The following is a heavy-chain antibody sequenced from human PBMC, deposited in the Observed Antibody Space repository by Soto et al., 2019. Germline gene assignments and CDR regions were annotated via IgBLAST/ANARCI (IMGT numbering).Heavy chain of an antibody. CDR3: AVMKKNNFYEYYGMDV. D-gene: IGHD2-21*01. CDR2: IYYSGST. V-gene: IGHV4-59*01. Sequence: PSETLSLTCTVSGGSISSYYWGWIRQPPGKGLEWIGYIYYSGSTNYNPSLKSRVTISVDTSKNQFSLKLSSVTAADTAVYYCAVMKKNNFYEYYGMDVWGQGTTVTVSS. J-gene: IGHJ6*02. CDR1: GGSISSYY.